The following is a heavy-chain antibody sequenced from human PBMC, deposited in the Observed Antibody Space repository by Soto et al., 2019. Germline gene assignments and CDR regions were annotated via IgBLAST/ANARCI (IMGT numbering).Heavy chain of an antibody. CDR2: IYYSGNT. CDR1: GGSISSSSYY. D-gene: IGHD6-19*01. Sequence: QLQLQESGPGLVKPSETLSLTCTVSGGSISSSSYYWGWIRQPPGKGLEWIGSIYYSGNTYYNPSLKSRVTISVATSKTQFSLKLSSVAAADPAVYYCARHVAGYSSGLDYWGQGTLVTVSS. J-gene: IGHJ4*02. CDR3: ARHVAGYSSGLDY. V-gene: IGHV4-39*01.